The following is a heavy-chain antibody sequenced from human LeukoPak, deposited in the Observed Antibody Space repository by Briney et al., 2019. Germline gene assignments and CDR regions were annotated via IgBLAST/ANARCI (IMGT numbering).Heavy chain of an antibody. CDR3: ARVGLYGSGNDY. J-gene: IGHJ4*02. Sequence: ASVKVSCKASGGTFSSYAISWVRQAPGQGLEWMGRIIPIFGTANYAQKFQGRVTITADKSTSTAYMELSSLRSEDTAVYYCARVGLYGSGNDYWGQGTLVTVSS. V-gene: IGHV1-69*06. CDR1: GGTFSSYA. D-gene: IGHD3-10*01. CDR2: IIPIFGTA.